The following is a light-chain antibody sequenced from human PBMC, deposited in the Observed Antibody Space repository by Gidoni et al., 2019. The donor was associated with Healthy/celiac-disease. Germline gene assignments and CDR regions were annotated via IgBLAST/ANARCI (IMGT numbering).Light chain of an antibody. CDR2: GAS. J-gene: IGKJ1*01. Sequence: EIVLTQSPATLSLSPGERATLSRRASQSVSSYLAWYQQKPGQAPKLLIYGASNRATGIPARFSGSGSGTDFTLTISSLEPEDFAVYYCQQHSNWPWTFGQGTKVEIK. V-gene: IGKV3-11*01. CDR3: QQHSNWPWT. CDR1: QSVSSY.